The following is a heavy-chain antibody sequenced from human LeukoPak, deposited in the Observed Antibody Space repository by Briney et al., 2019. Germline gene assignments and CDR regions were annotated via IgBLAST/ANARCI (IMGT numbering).Heavy chain of an antibody. D-gene: IGHD1/OR15-1a*01. CDR1: GGSISSYY. J-gene: IGHJ2*01. Sequence: SETLSLTCTVSGGSISSYYWSWIRQPPGKGLEWIGYIYYSGRTKYNPSLKSRVTISVDTSKNQFSLKLSSVTAADTAVYYCARVNWNTQSWYFDLWGRGTLVTVSS. V-gene: IGHV4-59*01. CDR2: IYYSGRT. CDR3: ARVNWNTQSWYFDL.